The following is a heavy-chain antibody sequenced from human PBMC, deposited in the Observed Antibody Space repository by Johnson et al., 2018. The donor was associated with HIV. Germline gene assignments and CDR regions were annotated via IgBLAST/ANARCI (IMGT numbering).Heavy chain of an antibody. CDR1: GLNFSDYS. CDR3: TTTRILWFGELSNAFDI. J-gene: IGHJ3*02. Sequence: QVQVVESGGGVVQPGRSMRLSCAASGLNFSDYSMHWVRQAPGKGLEWVAVISFDGSTKYYADSVKGRLTISRDNSNNTLYLQMNSLRVEDTAVYHCTTTRILWFGELSNAFDIWGQGTMVTVSS. V-gene: IGHV3-30*04. CDR2: ISFDGSTK. D-gene: IGHD3-10*01.